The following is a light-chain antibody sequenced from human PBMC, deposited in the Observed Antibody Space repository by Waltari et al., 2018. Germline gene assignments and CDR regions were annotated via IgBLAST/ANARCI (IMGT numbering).Light chain of an antibody. CDR3: CSYAGSSPL. CDR2: EGT. CDR1: TSDVVTYSL. V-gene: IGLV2-23*01. Sequence: GSPGQSITISCAGATSDVVTYSLVSWYQQHPGNPPKLMIHEGTQRPSGISNRFSGSNSDNTASLTISGLQFEDEAYYYCCSYAGSSPLFGGGTRVTVL. J-gene: IGLJ3*02.